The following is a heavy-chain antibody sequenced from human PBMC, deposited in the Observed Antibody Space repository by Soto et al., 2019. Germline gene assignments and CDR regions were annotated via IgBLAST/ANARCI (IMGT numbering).Heavy chain of an antibody. Sequence: GGSLRLSCAASEFTFSKHGMHWVRQAPGKGLEWVAVISYDGSNKYYGDSVKDRFTISRDNSKNTLYLHMNSLRPEDTAVYFCAKGPPLLMVYPVLDSWGQGTLVTVSS. V-gene: IGHV3-30*18. CDR3: AKGPPLLMVYPVLDS. CDR1: EFTFSKHG. D-gene: IGHD2-8*01. J-gene: IGHJ4*02. CDR2: ISYDGSNK.